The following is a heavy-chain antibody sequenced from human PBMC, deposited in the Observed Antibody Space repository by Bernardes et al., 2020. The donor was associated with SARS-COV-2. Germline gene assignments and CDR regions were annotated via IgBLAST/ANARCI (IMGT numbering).Heavy chain of an antibody. D-gene: IGHD4-17*01. J-gene: IGHJ3*02. V-gene: IGHV4-61*02. CDR1: GDSLSSGDYY. CDR3: ALTTVVPWAFDI. Sequence: SETLSLTCTVSGDSLSSGDYYCSWIRQPAGKGLEYIGRFHTRGTTKYNPSHKSRVTISLDTSKNQFSLKLTSVTAADTAVYYCALTTVVPWAFDIWGQGTVVTVSS. CDR2: FHTRGTT.